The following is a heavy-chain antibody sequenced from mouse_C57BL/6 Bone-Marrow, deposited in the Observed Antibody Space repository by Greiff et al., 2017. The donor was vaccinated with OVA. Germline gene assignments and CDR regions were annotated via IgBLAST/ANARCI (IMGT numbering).Heavy chain of an antibody. V-gene: IGHV14-4*01. CDR1: GFNIKDDY. CDR3: TTEGVLHRAY. Sequence: EVQLQQSGAELVRPGASVKLSCTASGFNIKDDYMHWVKQRPEQGLEWIGWIDPENGDTEYASKFQGKATITADTSSNTAYLQLSNLTSEDTAVYYWTTEGVLHRAYWGQGTLVTVSA. D-gene: IGHD1-1*01. J-gene: IGHJ3*01. CDR2: IDPENGDT.